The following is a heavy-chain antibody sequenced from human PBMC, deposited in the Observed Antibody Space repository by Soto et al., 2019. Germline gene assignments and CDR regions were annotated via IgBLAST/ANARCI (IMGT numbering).Heavy chain of an antibody. CDR2: IYYSGTT. D-gene: IGHD2-21*02. J-gene: IGHJ5*02. V-gene: IGHV4-59*08. Sequence: SETLSLTCTVSGGSISNYYWTWIRQPPGKGLEWIGYIYYSGTTNYNPSLKSRVTISVDTSKNQFSLKLSSVTAADTAVYYCARALSTAWFDPWGQGALVTVSA. CDR3: ARALSTAWFDP. CDR1: GGSISNYY.